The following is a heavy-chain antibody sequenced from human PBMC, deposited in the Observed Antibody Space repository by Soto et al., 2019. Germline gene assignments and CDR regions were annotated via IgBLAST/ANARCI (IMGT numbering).Heavy chain of an antibody. Sequence: SVKVSCKVSGFTFTSSAVQWVRQARGQRLEWIGWIVVGSGNTNYAQKFQERVTITRDMSTSTAYMELSSLRSEDTAVYYCAAHRGSDLGCWNIGFDPWRKGTLVPVSS. D-gene: IGHD3-16*01. CDR2: IVVGSGNT. CDR3: AAHRGSDLGCWNIGFDP. CDR1: GFTFTSSA. J-gene: IGHJ5*02. V-gene: IGHV1-58*01.